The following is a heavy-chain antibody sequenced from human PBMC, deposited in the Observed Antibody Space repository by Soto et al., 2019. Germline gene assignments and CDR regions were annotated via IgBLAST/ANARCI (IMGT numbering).Heavy chain of an antibody. Sequence: QVQLQESGPGLVKPSQTLSLTCTVSGGSISSGGYYWSWIRQHPGKGLEWIGYIYYSGSTYYNPSLKSRVTISVDTSKNQFSLKLSSVTAADTAVYYCAWGIQLWSQDYYYGMDVWGQGTTVTVSS. CDR3: AWGIQLWSQDYYYGMDV. J-gene: IGHJ6*02. D-gene: IGHD5-18*01. CDR2: IYYSGST. V-gene: IGHV4-31*03. CDR1: GGSISSGGYY.